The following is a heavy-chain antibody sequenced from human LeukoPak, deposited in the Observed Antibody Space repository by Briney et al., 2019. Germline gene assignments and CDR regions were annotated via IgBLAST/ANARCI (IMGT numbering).Heavy chain of an antibody. V-gene: IGHV3-23*01. Sequence: GGSLRLSCAASGFTFSSYAMSWVRQAPGKGLVWVSVISGSGGSTYNADSVKGRFTISRDNSKNTLYLQMNSLRAEDTAVYYCAKLIGASMVRGVSPYYFDYWGQGTLVTVSS. J-gene: IGHJ4*02. CDR1: GFTFSSYA. CDR2: ISGSGGST. CDR3: AKLIGASMVRGVSPYYFDY. D-gene: IGHD3-10*01.